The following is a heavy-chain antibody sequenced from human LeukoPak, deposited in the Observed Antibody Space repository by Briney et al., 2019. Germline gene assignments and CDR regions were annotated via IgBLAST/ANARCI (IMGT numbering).Heavy chain of an antibody. D-gene: IGHD3-10*02. J-gene: IGHJ6*04. Sequence: PGGSLRLSCAASGFTFSDHFMDWVRQAPGKGLEWVSSISSSSSYIYYADSVKGRFTISRDNAKNSLYLQMNSLRAEDTAVYYCAELGITMIGGVWGKGTTVTISS. CDR2: ISSSSSYI. V-gene: IGHV3-21*01. CDR3: AELGITMIGGV. CDR1: GFTFSDHF.